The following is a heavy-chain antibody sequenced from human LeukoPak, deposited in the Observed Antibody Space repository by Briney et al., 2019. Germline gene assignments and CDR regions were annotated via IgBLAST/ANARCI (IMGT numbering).Heavy chain of an antibody. J-gene: IGHJ4*02. CDR2: IYYSGST. CDR1: GGPISSGGYY. V-gene: IGHV4-31*11. Sequence: SQTLSLTCAVSGGPISSGGYYWSWIRQHPGKGLEWIGYIYYSGSTYYNPSLKSRVTISVDTSKNQFSLKLSSVTAADTAVYYCARLDSSGYYSVDYWGQGTLVTVSS. D-gene: IGHD3-22*01. CDR3: ARLDSSGYYSVDY.